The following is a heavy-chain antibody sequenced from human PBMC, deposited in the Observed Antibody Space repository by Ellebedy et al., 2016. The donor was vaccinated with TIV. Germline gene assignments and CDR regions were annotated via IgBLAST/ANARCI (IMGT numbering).Heavy chain of an antibody. J-gene: IGHJ4*02. D-gene: IGHD3-3*01. CDR1: GYTLTELS. Sequence: ASVKVSCKVSGYTLTELSMHWVRQAPGTGLEWMGGFDPEDGETIYAQKFQGRVTMTEDTSTDTAYMEVSSLKTEDTAVYYCSTGFLEWLLPPFLDYWGQGILVTVSS. V-gene: IGHV1-24*01. CDR2: FDPEDGET. CDR3: STGFLEWLLPPFLDY.